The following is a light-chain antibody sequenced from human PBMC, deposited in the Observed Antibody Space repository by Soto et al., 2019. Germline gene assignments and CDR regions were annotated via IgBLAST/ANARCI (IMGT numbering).Light chain of an antibody. Sequence: EMVMTQSPATLSVSPGERATLSCRASQSVSSNLAWYQQRPGQAPRLLIYGASTRATGIPATFSGSGSGTEFTLTISSLQSEDFAVYYCQQYNNWPPAWTFGQGTKVDIK. V-gene: IGKV3-15*01. CDR1: QSVSSN. CDR3: QQYNNWPPAWT. J-gene: IGKJ1*01. CDR2: GAS.